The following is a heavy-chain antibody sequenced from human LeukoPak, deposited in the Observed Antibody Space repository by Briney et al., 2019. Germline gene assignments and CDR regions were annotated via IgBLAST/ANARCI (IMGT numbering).Heavy chain of an antibody. V-gene: IGHV1-8*01. Sequence: ASVKVSCKASGYTFTNNDINWVRQAPGQGLEWMGWLRPSSGMTEFAQKFQGRVTMTRDTSINTAYMELTSLTSADTALYYCARGRVGFDYWGQGTQVTVSP. CDR3: ARGRVGFDY. J-gene: IGHJ4*02. CDR2: LRPSSGMT. D-gene: IGHD1-26*01. CDR1: GYTFTNND.